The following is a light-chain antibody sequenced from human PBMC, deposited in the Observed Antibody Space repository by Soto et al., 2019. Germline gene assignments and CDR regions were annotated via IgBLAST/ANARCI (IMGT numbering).Light chain of an antibody. Sequence: EIVLTQSPGTLSLSPGERATLSCRASQSVYINSLAWYQQKPGQPPRLLIYGASTRASAVPDRFNGSGSGADFALTITRLEPEDFGVYYCQQYGASPLTFGPGTRVD. CDR1: QSVYINS. CDR2: GAS. V-gene: IGKV3-20*01. J-gene: IGKJ3*01. CDR3: QQYGASPLT.